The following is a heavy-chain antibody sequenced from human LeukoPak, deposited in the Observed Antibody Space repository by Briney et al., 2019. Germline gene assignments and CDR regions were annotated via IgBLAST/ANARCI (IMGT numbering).Heavy chain of an antibody. Sequence: ASVKVSCKASGYTFPDYYIHWVRQAPGQGLEWMGWIIPHSGGTNYAQKFQGRVTMTRDTSISTAYMELSRLRSDDTAVYYCARDQSLAAGSDYWGQGTLVTVSS. CDR2: IIPHSGGT. J-gene: IGHJ4*02. CDR3: ARDQSLAAGSDY. D-gene: IGHD6-13*01. CDR1: GYTFPDYY. V-gene: IGHV1-2*02.